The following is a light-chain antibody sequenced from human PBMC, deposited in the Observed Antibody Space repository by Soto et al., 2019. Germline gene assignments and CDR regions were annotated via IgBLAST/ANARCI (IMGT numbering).Light chain of an antibody. CDR3: QQYGSSPPYT. Sequence: ELVLTQSPGTLSLSPGERATLTCKASQSVSSSYLARYQQKPSQAPRLLIYGASSRATGIPDRFSGSGSGTDFTITSGRLEPEDFAVYYCQQYGSSPPYTFGKGTKLEIK. CDR2: GAS. J-gene: IGKJ2*01. CDR1: QSVSSSY. V-gene: IGKV3-20*01.